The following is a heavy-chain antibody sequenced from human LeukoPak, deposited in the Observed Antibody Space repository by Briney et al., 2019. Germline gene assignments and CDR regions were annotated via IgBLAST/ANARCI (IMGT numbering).Heavy chain of an antibody. CDR2: IYTSGST. CDR3: ARDRPGSWSNWFDP. Sequence: SETLSLTCTVSDGSISSYYWSWIRQPAGKGLEWIGRIYTSGSTNYNPSLKSRVTMSVDTSKNQFSLKLSSVTAADTAVYYCARDRPGSWSNWFDPWGQGTLVTVSS. V-gene: IGHV4-4*07. CDR1: DGSISSYY. J-gene: IGHJ5*02. D-gene: IGHD6-13*01.